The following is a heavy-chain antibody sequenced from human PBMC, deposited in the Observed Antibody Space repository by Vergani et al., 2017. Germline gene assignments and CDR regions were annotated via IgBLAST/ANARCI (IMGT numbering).Heavy chain of an antibody. D-gene: IGHD2-21*02. Sequence: EVQLVQSGAEVKKPGESLKISCKGSGYSFTSYWIGWVRQMPGKGLEWMGIIYPGDSDTRYSPSFQGQVTISADKSISPAYLQWSSLKASDTAMYYCARHGEDKNCGGDCYSGYCYGMDVWSQGTTVTVSS. CDR3: ARHGEDKNCGGDCYSGYCYGMDV. CDR1: GYSFTSYW. J-gene: IGHJ6*02. CDR2: IYPGDSDT. V-gene: IGHV5-51*01.